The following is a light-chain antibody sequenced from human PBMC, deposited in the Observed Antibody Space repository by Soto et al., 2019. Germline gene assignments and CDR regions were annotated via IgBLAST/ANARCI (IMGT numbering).Light chain of an antibody. Sequence: QSVLTQPPSVSAAPGQKVTISCSGSSSNIGNNYVSWYQQLPGTAPKLLIYGNNKRPSGIPDRFSGSKSGTSATLGITGLQTGDEADYYCGTWDSSLSAGYVFGTGTKVTVL. CDR2: GNN. CDR3: GTWDSSLSAGYV. CDR1: SSNIGNNY. J-gene: IGLJ1*01. V-gene: IGLV1-51*01.